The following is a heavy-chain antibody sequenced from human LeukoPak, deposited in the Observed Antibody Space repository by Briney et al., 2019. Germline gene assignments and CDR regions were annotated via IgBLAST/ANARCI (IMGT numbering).Heavy chain of an antibody. J-gene: IGHJ4*02. D-gene: IGHD3-22*01. Sequence: SETLSLTCTVSGGSISNYYWSWIRQPPGKGLEYIGYIYYTGSTNYNPSLASRVTISVDTSKNQFSVQLNSVTAADTAVYYCARVTGYMIEDYFDYWGQGTLVTVSS. CDR3: ARVTGYMIEDYFDY. CDR1: GGSISNYY. V-gene: IGHV4-59*01. CDR2: IYYTGST.